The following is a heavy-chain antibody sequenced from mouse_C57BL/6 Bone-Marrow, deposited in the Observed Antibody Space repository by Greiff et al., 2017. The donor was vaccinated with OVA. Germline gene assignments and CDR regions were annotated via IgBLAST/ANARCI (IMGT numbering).Heavy chain of an antibody. Sequence: EVKLVESGGGLVKPGGSLKLSCAASGFTLSSYAMSWVRQTPEKRLEWVATISDGGSYTYYPDNVKGRFTISRDNAKNNLYLQMSHLKSEDTAMYYCARGDLPWFAYWGQGTLVTVSA. J-gene: IGHJ3*01. CDR2: ISDGGSYT. CDR1: GFTLSSYA. CDR3: ARGDLPWFAY. D-gene: IGHD2-1*01. V-gene: IGHV5-4*03.